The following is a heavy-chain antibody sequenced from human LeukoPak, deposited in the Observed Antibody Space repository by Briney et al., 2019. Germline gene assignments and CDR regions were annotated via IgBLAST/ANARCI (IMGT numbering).Heavy chain of an antibody. J-gene: IGHJ6*02. CDR3: ARGEIKMLGYNDYYYAMAV. CDR2: ITDSGSST. D-gene: IGHD5-24*01. V-gene: IGHV3-23*01. CDR1: VFTFSDYA. Sequence: GGSLRLSCSASVFTFSDYAMSSVRQAPGKGLEWVSFITDSGSSTYYADSVKGRFTISRDSSKNTLSLQMNSLRVEDTGVYYCARGEIKMLGYNDYYYAMAVWGQGTTVTVSS.